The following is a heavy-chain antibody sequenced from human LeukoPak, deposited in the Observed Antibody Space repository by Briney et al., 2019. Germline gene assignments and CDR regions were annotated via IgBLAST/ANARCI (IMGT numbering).Heavy chain of an antibody. CDR2: IWYDGSNK. Sequence: PGGSLRLSCAASGFSFNIYAMHWVRQAPGKGLEWVAVIWYDGSNKYYVDSVKGRFTISRDNSKNTLYLQMNSLRAEDTAVYYCARDSGTNYPFDSNAFDIWGQGTMVTVSS. V-gene: IGHV3-33*01. CDR3: ARDSGTNYPFDSNAFDI. D-gene: IGHD3-10*01. J-gene: IGHJ3*02. CDR1: GFSFNIYA.